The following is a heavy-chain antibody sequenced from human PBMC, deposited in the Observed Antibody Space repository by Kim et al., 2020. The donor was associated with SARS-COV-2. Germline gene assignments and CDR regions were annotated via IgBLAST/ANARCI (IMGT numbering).Heavy chain of an antibody. V-gene: IGHV3-64D*09. J-gene: IGHJ4*02. D-gene: IGHD3-10*01. CDR3: VKDGFTSLWFGELPSVYFDS. CDR2: ISSNGGTT. CDR1: GFTFSSYA. Sequence: GGSLRLSCSASGFTFSSYAMYWVRQAPGKGPVYVSAISSNGGTTYYAESAQGRFTISRDNSKNTLYLQMSSLRAEDTAVYHCVKDGFTSLWFGELPSVYFDSWGQGTLVTVSS.